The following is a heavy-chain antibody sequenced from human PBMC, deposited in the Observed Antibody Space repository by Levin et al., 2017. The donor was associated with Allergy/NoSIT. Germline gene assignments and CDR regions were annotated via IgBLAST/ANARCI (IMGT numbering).Heavy chain of an antibody. Sequence: GGSLRLSCEASGFTFGAHWMHWVRHAPGEGLVWVSRIFGDGSSADYADSVRGRCTISRDNAKNILYLQMHSLRAEDAGVYYCTSAGHSFGHTADYWGQGTLVTVSS. CDR3: TSAGHSFGHTADY. CDR2: IFGDGSSA. D-gene: IGHD2-15*01. V-gene: IGHV3-74*01. J-gene: IGHJ4*02. CDR1: GFTFGAHW.